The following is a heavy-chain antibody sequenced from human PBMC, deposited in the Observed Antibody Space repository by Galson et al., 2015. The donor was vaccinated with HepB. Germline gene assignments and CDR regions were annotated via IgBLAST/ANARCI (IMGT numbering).Heavy chain of an antibody. D-gene: IGHD5-24*01. V-gene: IGHV3-48*04. CDR2: ISSSSSTI. CDR3: ARSHRERWLQEPYYFDY. CDR1: GFTFSSYS. Sequence: SLRLSCAASGFTFSSYSMNWVRQAPGKGLEWVSYISSSSSTIYYADSVKGRFTISRDNAKNSLYLQMNSLRAEDTAVYYCARSHRERWLQEPYYFDYWGQGTLVTVSS. J-gene: IGHJ4*02.